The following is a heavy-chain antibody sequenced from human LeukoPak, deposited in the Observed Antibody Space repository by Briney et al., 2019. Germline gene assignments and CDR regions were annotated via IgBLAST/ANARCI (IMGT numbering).Heavy chain of an antibody. CDR1: GYTFTGYY. Sequence: ASVKVSCKASGYTFTGYYMHWVRQAPGQGLEWMGWINPNSGGTNYAQKFQGRVTMTRDTSISTAYMELSRLRSDDTAVYYCARGYCSSTSCYYFAMGYNWFDPWGQGTLVTVSS. CDR2: INPNSGGT. D-gene: IGHD2-2*01. CDR3: ARGYCSSTSCYYFAMGYNWFDP. V-gene: IGHV1-2*02. J-gene: IGHJ5*02.